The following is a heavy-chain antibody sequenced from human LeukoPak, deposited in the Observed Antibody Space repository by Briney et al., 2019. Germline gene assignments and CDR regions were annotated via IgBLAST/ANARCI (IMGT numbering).Heavy chain of an antibody. Sequence: PGGSPRLSCAASGVTFSSFAMHWVRQAPGKGLEWVAVISYHGRDTYYADSVKGRFTISRDNSKNTLYLQLNSLGAEDTAVYYCAAQPCSVGRCYLDYWGQGTLVTVSS. CDR3: AAQPCSVGRCYLDY. J-gene: IGHJ4*02. CDR2: ISYHGRDT. CDR1: GVTFSSFA. V-gene: IGHV3-30*04. D-gene: IGHD2-15*01.